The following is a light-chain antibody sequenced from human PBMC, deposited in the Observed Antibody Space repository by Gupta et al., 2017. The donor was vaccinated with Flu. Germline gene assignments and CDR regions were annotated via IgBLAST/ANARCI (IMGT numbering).Light chain of an antibody. J-gene: IGLJ3*02. CDR3: GTRDTIMNAVE. CDR1: SSHIGSNY. V-gene: IGLV1-51*01. Sequence: QSVLTQPPSVSADPGQQVTIPCSGSSSHIGSNYVSWYQPLPGTAPKLVIYDNNKRNSGMPERFSGSKSVTSATMCTTGLQTGDEADYYWGTRDTIMNAVEFGGGTKVTVL. CDR2: DNN.